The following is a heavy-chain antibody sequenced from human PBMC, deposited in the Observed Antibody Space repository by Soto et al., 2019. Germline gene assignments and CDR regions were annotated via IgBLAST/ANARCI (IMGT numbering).Heavy chain of an antibody. CDR2: INHSGST. D-gene: IGHD1-1*01. CDR1: GGSFSGYY. CDR3: ARDLGTLWFDP. J-gene: IGHJ5*02. V-gene: IGHV4-34*01. Sequence: SETLSLTCAVYGGSFSGYYWSWIRQPPGKGLEWIGEINHSGSTNYNPSLKSRVTISVDTSKNQFSLKLSSVTAADTAVYYCARDLGTLWFDPWGQGTLVTVSS.